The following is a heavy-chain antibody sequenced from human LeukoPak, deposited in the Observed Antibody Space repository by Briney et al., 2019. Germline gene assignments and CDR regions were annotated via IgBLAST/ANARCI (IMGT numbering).Heavy chain of an antibody. D-gene: IGHD3-16*02. CDR2: IYYSGST. Sequence: KPSETLSLTCTVSGGSISSSSYYWGWIRQPPGKGLEWIGSIYYSGSTYYNPSLKSRVTISVDTSKNQFSLKLSSVTAADTAVYYCVRQFIVDNWFDPWGQGTLVTVSS. CDR1: GGSISSSSYY. J-gene: IGHJ5*02. V-gene: IGHV4-39*01. CDR3: VRQFIVDNWFDP.